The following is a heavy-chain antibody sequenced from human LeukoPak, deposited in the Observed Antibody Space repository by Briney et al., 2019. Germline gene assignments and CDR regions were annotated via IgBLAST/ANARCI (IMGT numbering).Heavy chain of an antibody. CDR3: ARDLFEGSGWTDY. CDR1: GGTFSSYA. Sequence: GSSVKVSCKASGGTFSSYAISWVRQAPGQGLEWMGRIIPILGIANYAQKFQGRVTITADKSTSTAYMELSSLRSEDTAVYYCARDLFEGSGWTDYWGQGTLVTVSS. J-gene: IGHJ4*02. D-gene: IGHD6-19*01. V-gene: IGHV1-69*04. CDR2: IIPILGIA.